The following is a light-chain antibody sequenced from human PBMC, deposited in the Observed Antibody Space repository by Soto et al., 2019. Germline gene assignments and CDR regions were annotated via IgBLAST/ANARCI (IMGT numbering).Light chain of an antibody. V-gene: IGLV1-40*01. CDR2: GNY. CDR3: QSYDSSLSVV. CDR1: SSNIGAGYD. J-gene: IGLJ2*01. Sequence: QSVLTQPPSVSGAPGQRVTISCTGSSSNIGAGYDVHWYQQLPGTAPKLVMYGNYNRPSGVPDRFSGSKSGTSASLAITKLQAEDEADYYCQSYDSSLSVVFGGGTKLTVL.